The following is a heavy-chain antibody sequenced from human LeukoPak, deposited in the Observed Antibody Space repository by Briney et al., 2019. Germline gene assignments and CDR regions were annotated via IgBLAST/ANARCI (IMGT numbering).Heavy chain of an antibody. CDR2: INPNSGGT. CDR1: GYTFTGYY. D-gene: IGHD1-26*01. Sequence: GASVNVSCKASGYTFTGYYMHWVRHAPGQGLEWMGWINPNSGGTNYAQTFQGRVTMTRDTSISTAYMELSRLRSDDTAVYYCATIVGATSSSEAAGFDYWGQGTLVTVSS. J-gene: IGHJ4*02. CDR3: ATIVGATSSSEAAGFDY. V-gene: IGHV1-2*02.